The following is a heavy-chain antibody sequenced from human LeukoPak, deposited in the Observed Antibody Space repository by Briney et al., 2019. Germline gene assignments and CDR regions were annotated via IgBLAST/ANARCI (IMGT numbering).Heavy chain of an antibody. Sequence: PGGSLRLSCAASGFTFSSYGMHWVRQAPGKGLEWLTFIRFDGSNTYYADSVKGRFTISRDNSKNTLYLQMNSLRAEDTAVYYCAKDRVAATGTDFQHWGQGTLVTVSS. D-gene: IGHD6-13*01. CDR1: GFTFSSYG. J-gene: IGHJ1*01. CDR3: AKDRVAATGTDFQH. V-gene: IGHV3-30*02. CDR2: IRFDGSNT.